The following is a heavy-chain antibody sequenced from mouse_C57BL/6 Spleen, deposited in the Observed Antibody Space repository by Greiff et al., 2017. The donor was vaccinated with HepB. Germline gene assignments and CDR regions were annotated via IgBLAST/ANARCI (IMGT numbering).Heavy chain of an antibody. J-gene: IGHJ3*01. Sequence: VQLQQSGAELARPGASVKLSCKASGYTFTSYGISWVKQRTGQRLEWIGEIYPRSGNTYYNEKFKGKATLTADKSSSKAYMELRSLTSEDFAVYFCARSGYDYDGAWFAYWGQGTLVTVSA. D-gene: IGHD2-4*01. CDR2: IYPRSGNT. V-gene: IGHV1-81*01. CDR1: GYTFTSYG. CDR3: ARSGYDYDGAWFAY.